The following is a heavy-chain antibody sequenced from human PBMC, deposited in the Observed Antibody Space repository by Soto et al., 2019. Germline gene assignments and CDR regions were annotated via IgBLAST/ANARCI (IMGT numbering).Heavy chain of an antibody. CDR2: ISAYNGNT. D-gene: IGHD3-3*01. CDR3: ARGREETIFGVVIFSYFDY. Sequence: GASVKVSCKASGYTFTSYGISWVRQAPGQGLEWMGWISAYNGNTNYAQKLQGRVTMTTDTSTSTAYMELRSLRSDDTAVYYCARGREETIFGVVIFSYFDYWGQGTLVTVSS. CDR1: GYTFTSYG. V-gene: IGHV1-18*01. J-gene: IGHJ4*02.